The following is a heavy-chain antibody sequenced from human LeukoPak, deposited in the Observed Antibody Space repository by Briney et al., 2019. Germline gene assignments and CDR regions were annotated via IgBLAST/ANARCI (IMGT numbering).Heavy chain of an antibody. CDR2: MNIDGSEK. Sequence: GGSLRLSCAASGFTFSNYWMGWVRQAPGKRPEWVANMNIDGSEKYYADSVKGRFSISRDNARNSVYLQMASLRVEDTAVYYCARRSGSSWSSFDYWGQGALVTVSS. D-gene: IGHD6-13*01. J-gene: IGHJ4*02. CDR3: ARRSGSSWSSFDY. CDR1: GFTFSNYW. V-gene: IGHV3-7*01.